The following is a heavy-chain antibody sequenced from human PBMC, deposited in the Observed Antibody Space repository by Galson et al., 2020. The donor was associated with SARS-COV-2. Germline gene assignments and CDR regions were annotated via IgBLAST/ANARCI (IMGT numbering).Heavy chain of an antibody. Sequence: TSGSLSLSCAASGFTFSSYDMHWVRQAPGKGLEWVAVICYDGSNKYYAAPVKGRFTISRDNSKNMLYLQMNSLRAEDTAVYYCARDPGYCSSTSCYIFYYYYGMDVWGQGTMVTVSS. CDR3: ARDPGYCSSTSCYIFYYYYGMDV. D-gene: IGHD2-2*01. CDR2: ICYDGSNK. CDR1: GFTFSSYD. J-gene: IGHJ6*02. V-gene: IGHV3-33*01.